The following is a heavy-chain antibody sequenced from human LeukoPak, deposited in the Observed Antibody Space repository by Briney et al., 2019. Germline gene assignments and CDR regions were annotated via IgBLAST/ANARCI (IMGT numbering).Heavy chain of an antibody. V-gene: IGHV3-30*02. CDR1: GFIFTDYG. D-gene: IGHD4-17*01. CDR2: IRYDGSDK. CDR3: ARDGDGDRYFQH. Sequence: GGSLRLSCAASGFIFTDYGMHWVRQAPGKGLEWLTFIRYDGSDKYYADSVKGRFTISRDNSKNTLYLQMNSLTSEDTAVYYCARDGDGDRYFQHWGQGTLVTVSS. J-gene: IGHJ1*01.